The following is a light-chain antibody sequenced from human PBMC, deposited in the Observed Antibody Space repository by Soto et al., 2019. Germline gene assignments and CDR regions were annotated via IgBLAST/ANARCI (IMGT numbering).Light chain of an antibody. CDR1: SSNIGSNY. V-gene: IGLV1-51*01. CDR2: DNN. CDR3: GTWDSSLPVSVV. Sequence: QSVLTQPPSVSAAPGEKVSISCSGGSSNIGSNYVSWYQQLPGAAPKLLIYDNNKRPSGIPDRFSGSTSGTSATLGITGLQTGDEADYYCGTWDSSLPVSVVFGGGTKPTVL. J-gene: IGLJ2*01.